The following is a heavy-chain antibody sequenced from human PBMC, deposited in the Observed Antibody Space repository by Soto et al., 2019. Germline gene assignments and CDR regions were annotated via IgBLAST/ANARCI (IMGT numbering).Heavy chain of an antibody. V-gene: IGHV4-31*11. CDR2: IYYSKST. CDR3: ARSVFP. CDR1: GGSISSGGYS. J-gene: IGHJ5*02. Sequence: KPSETLSLTCAVSGGSISSGGYSWSWIRQPPGKGLEWIGYIYYSKSTYYNPSLKSRVTISSDTSKNQFSLKLTSVTAADTAVYYCARSVFPWGQGTLVTVSS.